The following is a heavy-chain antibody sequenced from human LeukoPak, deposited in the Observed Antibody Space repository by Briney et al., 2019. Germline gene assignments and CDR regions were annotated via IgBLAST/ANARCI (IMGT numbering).Heavy chain of an antibody. CDR2: IYYSGST. Sequence: SSQTLSLTCTVSGGSISSGGYYWSWLRQHPGKGLEWIGYIYYSGSTYYNPSLKSRVTISVDTSKNQFSLKLSSVTAADTAVYYCAREGGSGAFDYWGQGTLVTVSS. J-gene: IGHJ4*02. CDR1: GGSISSGGYY. V-gene: IGHV4-31*03. D-gene: IGHD3-10*01. CDR3: AREGGSGAFDY.